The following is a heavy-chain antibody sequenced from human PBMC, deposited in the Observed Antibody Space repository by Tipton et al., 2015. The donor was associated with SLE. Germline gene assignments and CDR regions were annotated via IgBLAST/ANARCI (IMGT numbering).Heavy chain of an antibody. V-gene: IGHV4-34*09. D-gene: IGHD5-12*01. CDR1: GGSFSGYY. J-gene: IGHJ4*02. CDR2: IYNSGGT. Sequence: TLSLTCAVYGGSFSGYYWSWIRQPPGKGLEWIGYIYNSGGTDYSPSLKSRVTISADTSKNQFSLKLSSVTAADTAVYYCARGGVGGYDYFDYWGQGTLVTVSS. CDR3: ARGGVGGYDYFDY.